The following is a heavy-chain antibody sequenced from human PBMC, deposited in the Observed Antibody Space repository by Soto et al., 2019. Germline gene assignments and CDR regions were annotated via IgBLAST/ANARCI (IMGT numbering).Heavy chain of an antibody. Sequence: GGSLRLSCAASGFTFSSHAMNWVRQAPGKGLEWISSIDSSSSFIYYADSVKGRFTISRDNAKNSVFLHMSSLRADDTAVYYCARRYGGTLDYWGQGTLVTVSS. V-gene: IGHV3-21*06. CDR3: ARRYGGTLDY. J-gene: IGHJ4*02. CDR1: GFTFSSHA. D-gene: IGHD4-17*01. CDR2: IDSSSSFI.